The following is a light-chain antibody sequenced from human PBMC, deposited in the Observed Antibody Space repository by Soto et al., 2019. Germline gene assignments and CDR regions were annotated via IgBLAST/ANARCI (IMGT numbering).Light chain of an antibody. CDR2: GAY. V-gene: IGKV3-20*01. J-gene: IGKJ5*01. Sequence: EIVLTQSPGTLSLSPGARATLSGRSSQSISSSFLAWYQQKPGQAPRLLIYGAYSRATGITDRFSGTGSETDFTLTISRLEPEDFAVYYCQQYDNSPITVGQGTRLEIK. CDR3: QQYDNSPIT. CDR1: QSISSSF.